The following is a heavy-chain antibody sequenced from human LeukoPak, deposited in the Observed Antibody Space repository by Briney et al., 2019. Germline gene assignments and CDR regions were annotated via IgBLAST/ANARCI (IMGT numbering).Heavy chain of an antibody. D-gene: IGHD3-22*01. CDR1: GFTFDDYA. V-gene: IGHV3-43*02. CDR3: AQLITMIVVVTSGDAFDI. Sequence: PGGSLRLSCAASGFTFDDYAMHWVRQAPGKGLEWVSLISGDGGTTYSADSVKGRFTISRDNSKNTLYLQMNSLRAEDTAVYYCAQLITMIVVVTSGDAFDIWGQGTMVTVSS. CDR2: ISGDGGTT. J-gene: IGHJ3*02.